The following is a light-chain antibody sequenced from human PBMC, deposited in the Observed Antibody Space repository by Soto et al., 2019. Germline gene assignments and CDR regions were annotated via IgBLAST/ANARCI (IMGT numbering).Light chain of an antibody. V-gene: IGKV3-20*01. CDR1: QSVSNNY. CDR3: QQYGSSLT. CDR2: GAS. Sequence: EIVLTQSPGTLSLSPGERATLSCRASQSVSNNYLAWYQQRPGQAPRLLLYGASSRAPGIPDRFSGSGSGTDFTLTISRLEPEDFAVYYCQQYGSSLTVGGGTKVDIK. J-gene: IGKJ4*01.